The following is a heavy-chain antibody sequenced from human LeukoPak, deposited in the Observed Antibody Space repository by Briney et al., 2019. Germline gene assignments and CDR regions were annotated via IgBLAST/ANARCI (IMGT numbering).Heavy chain of an antibody. CDR1: GFTFSSYG. CDR2: IWYDGSNK. D-gene: IGHD1-14*01. J-gene: IGHJ4*02. Sequence: SGGSLRLSCAASGFTFSSYGMHWVRQAPGKGLEWVAVIWYDGSNKYYADSVKGRFTISRDNSKNTLYLQMNSLRAEDTAVYYCARTHPTGYFDYWGQGTLVTVSS. V-gene: IGHV3-33*01. CDR3: ARTHPTGYFDY.